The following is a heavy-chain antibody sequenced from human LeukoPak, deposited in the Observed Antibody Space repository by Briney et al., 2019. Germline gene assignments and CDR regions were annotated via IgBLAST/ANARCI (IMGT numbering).Heavy chain of an antibody. Sequence: GASVKVSCKTSGYTFIDYYIQWVRRAPGQGLEWMGWINPKSVGAHYAQKFQGRVTMTRDTSISTAYMELSSLRSDDTAVYYCARVRPVTAGWFDPWGQGTLVTVSS. CDR3: ARVRPVTAGWFDP. V-gene: IGHV1-2*02. CDR2: INPKSVGA. CDR1: GYTFIDYY. D-gene: IGHD6-25*01. J-gene: IGHJ5*02.